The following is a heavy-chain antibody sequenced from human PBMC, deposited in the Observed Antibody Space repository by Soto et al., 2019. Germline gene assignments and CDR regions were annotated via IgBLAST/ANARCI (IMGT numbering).Heavy chain of an antibody. CDR1: GGSISSGGYY. Sequence: SETLSLTCTVSGGSISSGGYYWTWIRQHPGKGLEWIGYIYYTGSAYYKPSLKTRLTLSIDTSRSQFSLKLSSVTAADTVVFYCARQTFGGVIVILYYFDCWGQGTLVTVSS. V-gene: IGHV4-31*03. CDR3: ARQTFGGVIVILYYFDC. CDR2: IYYTGSA. J-gene: IGHJ4*02. D-gene: IGHD3-16*02.